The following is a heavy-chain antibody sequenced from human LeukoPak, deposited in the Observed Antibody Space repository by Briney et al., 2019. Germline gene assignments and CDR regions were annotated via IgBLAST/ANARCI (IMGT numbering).Heavy chain of an antibody. CDR1: GGSISSSSFY. Sequence: SETLSLTCTVSGGSISSSSFYWGWIRQPPGKGLEWIGTIYYSGNTYYNPSLKSRVTISVDKSKNQFSLKLSSVTAADTAVYYCARSILTGYYEYNWFDPWGQGTLVTVSS. V-gene: IGHV4-39*07. J-gene: IGHJ5*02. D-gene: IGHD3-9*01. CDR2: IYYSGNT. CDR3: ARSILTGYYEYNWFDP.